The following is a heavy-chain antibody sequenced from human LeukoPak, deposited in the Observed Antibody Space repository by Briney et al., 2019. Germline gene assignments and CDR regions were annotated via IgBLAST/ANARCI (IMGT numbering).Heavy chain of an antibody. Sequence: ASVKVSCKASGYTFTGYYMHWVRQAPGQGLEWMGWINPNSGGTNYAQKFQGRVTMTRDTSISTAYIELSRLRSDDTAVYYCARGEIVVVPAAHTGDYWGQGTLVTVSS. CDR3: ARGEIVVVPAAHTGDY. CDR2: INPNSGGT. V-gene: IGHV1-2*02. D-gene: IGHD2-2*01. J-gene: IGHJ4*02. CDR1: GYTFTGYY.